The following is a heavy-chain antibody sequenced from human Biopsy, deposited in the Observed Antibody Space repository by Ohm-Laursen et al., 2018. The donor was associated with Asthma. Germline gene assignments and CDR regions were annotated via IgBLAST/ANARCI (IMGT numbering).Heavy chain of an antibody. J-gene: IGHJ4*02. CDR1: GFTFSSYS. CDR2: ISSSSSTI. D-gene: IGHD5-18*01. Sequence: SLRLSCAASGFTFSSYSMNWVRQAPGKGLEWVSYISSSSSTIYYADSVKGRFTISRDNAKNPLYLQMNSLRDEDTAVYYCARFKRGYSYGYAGVFDYWGQGTLVTVSS. V-gene: IGHV3-48*02. CDR3: ARFKRGYSYGYAGVFDY.